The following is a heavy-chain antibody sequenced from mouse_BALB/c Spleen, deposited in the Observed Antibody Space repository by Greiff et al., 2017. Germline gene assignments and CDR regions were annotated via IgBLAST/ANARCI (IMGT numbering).Heavy chain of an antibody. D-gene: IGHD2-14*01. V-gene: IGHV5-12-1*01. CDR2: ISSGGGST. CDR1: GFAFSSYD. Sequence: EVQVVESGGGLVKPGGSLKLSCAASGFAFSSYDMSWVRQTPEKRLEWVAYISSGGGSTYYPDTVKGRFTISRDNAKNTLYLQMSSLKSEDTAMYYCARHPYRGGAMDYWGQGTSVTVSS. J-gene: IGHJ4*01. CDR3: ARHPYRGGAMDY.